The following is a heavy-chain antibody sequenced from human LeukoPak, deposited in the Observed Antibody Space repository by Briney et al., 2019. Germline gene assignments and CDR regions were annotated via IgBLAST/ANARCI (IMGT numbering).Heavy chain of an antibody. CDR3: ARGMAAAYDYNWFDS. D-gene: IGHD5-12*01. V-gene: IGHV4-38-2*02. CDR2: IYHSGST. CDR1: GYSISSGYY. J-gene: IGHJ5*01. Sequence: SETLSLTCTVSGYSISSGYYWGWIRQPPGKGLEWIGSIYHSGSTYYNPSLKSRVTISVDTSKNQFSLKLISVTAADTAIYFCARGMAAAYDYNWFDSWGQGTLVTVSS.